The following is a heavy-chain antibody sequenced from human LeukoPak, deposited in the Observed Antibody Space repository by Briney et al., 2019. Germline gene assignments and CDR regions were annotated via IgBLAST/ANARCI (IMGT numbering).Heavy chain of an antibody. CDR1: RFTFDDYA. J-gene: IGHJ4*02. D-gene: IGHD2-2*01. Sequence: GRSLRLSCAASRFTFDDYAMHWVRQAPGMGLEWVSGISWNSGGIGYADSVKGRFTISRDNAKNSLYLQMNSLRAEDMALYYCAKGYQLLSTPTFDYWGQGTLVTLSS. V-gene: IGHV3-9*03. CDR3: AKGYQLLSTPTFDY. CDR2: ISWNSGGI.